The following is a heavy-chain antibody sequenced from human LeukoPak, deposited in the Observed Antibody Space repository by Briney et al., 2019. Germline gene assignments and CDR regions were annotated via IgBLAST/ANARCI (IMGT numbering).Heavy chain of an antibody. CDR1: GFTVSSNY. CDR3: ARRPQWLAPKHDY. D-gene: IGHD6-19*01. Sequence: GGSLRLSCAASGFTVSSNYMSWVRQAPGKGLEWVSVIYSGGSTYYADSVKGRFTISRDNSKNTLYLQMNSLRAEDTAVYYCARRPQWLAPKHDYWGQGTLVTVSS. CDR2: IYSGGST. V-gene: IGHV3-53*01. J-gene: IGHJ4*02.